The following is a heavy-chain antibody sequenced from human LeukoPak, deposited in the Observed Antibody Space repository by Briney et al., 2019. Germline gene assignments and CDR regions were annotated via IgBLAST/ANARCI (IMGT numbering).Heavy chain of an antibody. Sequence: SCAAXGFXXSSYGMHWVRQAPGKGLEWVXFIRYDGSNKYYADSVKGGFTISRDDSKNTLYLQMNSLRAEDTAVYYCAKHSLQSYGPYYYYMDVWGKGTTVTVSS. D-gene: IGHD4-17*01. V-gene: IGHV3-30*02. CDR1: GFXXSSYG. CDR3: AKHSLQSYGPYYYYMDV. CDR2: IRYDGSNK. J-gene: IGHJ6*03.